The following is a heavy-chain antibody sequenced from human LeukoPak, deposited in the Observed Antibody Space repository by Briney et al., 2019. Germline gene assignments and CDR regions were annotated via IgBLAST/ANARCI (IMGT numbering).Heavy chain of an antibody. CDR3: ARWSLGYGVDY. V-gene: IGHV3-21*01. Sequence: GGSLRLSCAASGFTFSNYRMNWVRQAPGKGLEWVSSISSSSSYIYYADSLKGRFTISRDNARNSLYLQMNSLRAEDTAVYYCARWSLGYGVDYWGQETLVTVSS. CDR1: GFTFSNYR. J-gene: IGHJ4*02. CDR2: ISSSSSYI. D-gene: IGHD3-16*01.